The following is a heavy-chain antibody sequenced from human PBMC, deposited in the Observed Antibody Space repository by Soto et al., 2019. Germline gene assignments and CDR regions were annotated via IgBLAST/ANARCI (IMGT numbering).Heavy chain of an antibody. CDR2: VTYDGSIK. CDR3: AREAESFDY. V-gene: IGHV3-30-3*01. J-gene: IGHJ4*02. Sequence: QVQLVESGGGVVQPGRSLRLSCAASGFTFSSYAMHWVRQAPGKGLEWVAVVTYDGSIKYYADSVKGRFTISRDNSKNTLYLQMISRRAEDTAVYYCAREAESFDYWGQGSLVTVSS. CDR1: GFTFSSYA.